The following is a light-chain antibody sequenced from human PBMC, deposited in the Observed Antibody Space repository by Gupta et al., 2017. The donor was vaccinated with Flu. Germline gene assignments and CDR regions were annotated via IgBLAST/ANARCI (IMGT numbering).Light chain of an antibody. CDR2: AAS. J-gene: IGKJ2*01. Sequence: DIQMTQSPSSLSASVGDRVTITCRASQSISSHLNWYQQKPGKAPKLLIYAASSLQSGVPSRFSGSGSGTDFTLTISSRQPEDFATYYCQQSDSTPAVTFGQGTKLEIK. CDR3: QQSDSTPAVT. CDR1: QSISSH. V-gene: IGKV1-39*01.